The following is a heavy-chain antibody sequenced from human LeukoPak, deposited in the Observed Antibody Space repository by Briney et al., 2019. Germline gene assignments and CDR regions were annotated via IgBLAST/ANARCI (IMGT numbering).Heavy chain of an antibody. V-gene: IGHV3-11*01. CDR3: ARVSRDGYNLPDY. J-gene: IGHJ4*02. CDR1: GFTFSDYY. Sequence: GGSLRLSCAASGFTFSDYYMSWIRQAPGKGLDGVSYISSSGSTIYYADSVKGRFTISRDNAKNSLYLQMDSLRAEDTAVYYCARVSRDGYNLPDYWGQGTLVTASS. D-gene: IGHD5-24*01. CDR2: ISSSGSTI.